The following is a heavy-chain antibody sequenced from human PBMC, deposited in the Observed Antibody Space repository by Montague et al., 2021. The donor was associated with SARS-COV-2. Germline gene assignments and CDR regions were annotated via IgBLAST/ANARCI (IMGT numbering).Heavy chain of an antibody. CDR3: ARDLAGYYGSGSYGGMDV. CDR1: GGSISSSSYY. V-gene: IGHV4-39*07. J-gene: IGHJ6*02. CDR2: IYYSGST. D-gene: IGHD3-10*01. Sequence: SETLSLTCTVSGGSISSSSYYWGWIRQPPGKGREWIGSIYYSGSTYYNPSLKSRVTISVDTSKNQFSLKLSSVTAADTAVYYCARDLAGYYGSGSYGGMDVWGQGTPVTVSS.